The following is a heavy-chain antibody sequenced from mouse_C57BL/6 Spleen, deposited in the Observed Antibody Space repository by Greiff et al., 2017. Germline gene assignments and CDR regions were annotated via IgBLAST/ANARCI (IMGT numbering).Heavy chain of an antibody. Sequence: QVQLQQPGAELVKPGASVKLSCKASGYTFTSYWMQWVQQRPGQGLEWIGEIDPSDSYTNSNQKFKGKATLTVDTSSSTAYMQLSSLTSKDSAAYDCARGGSSHWYLDVWGKGTTVTVSA. D-gene: IGHD1-1*01. J-gene: IGHJ1*03. V-gene: IGHV1-50*01. CDR2: IDPSDSYT. CDR3: ARGGSSHWYLDV. CDR1: GYTFTSYW.